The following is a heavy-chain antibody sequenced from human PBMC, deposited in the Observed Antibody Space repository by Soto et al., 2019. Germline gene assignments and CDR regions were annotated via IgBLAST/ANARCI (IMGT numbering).Heavy chain of an antibody. Sequence: ASVKVSCKVSGYTLTELSMHWVRQAPGKGLEWMGGFDPEDGETIYAQKFQGQVTISADKSISTAYLQWSSLKASDTAMYYCARQSHGAPPFGWFDPWGQGTLVTVSS. CDR2: FDPEDGET. D-gene: IGHD3-10*01. CDR3: ARQSHGAPPFGWFDP. CDR1: GYTLTELS. J-gene: IGHJ5*02. V-gene: IGHV1-24*01.